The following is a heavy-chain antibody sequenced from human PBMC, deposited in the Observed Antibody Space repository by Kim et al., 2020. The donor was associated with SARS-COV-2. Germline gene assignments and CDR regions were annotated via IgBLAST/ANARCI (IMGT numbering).Heavy chain of an antibody. D-gene: IGHD3-10*01. V-gene: IGHV3-73*01. Sequence: GGSLRLSCAASGFNFSGSAMHWVRQASGKGLEWVGRIRSKANSYATAYAASVKGRFTISRDDSKNTAYLLMNSLKTEDTAVYYCSRQPHYYGSGSSRLFDYWGQGTLVTVSS. CDR1: GFNFSGSA. CDR2: IRSKANSYAT. CDR3: SRQPHYYGSGSSRLFDY. J-gene: IGHJ4*02.